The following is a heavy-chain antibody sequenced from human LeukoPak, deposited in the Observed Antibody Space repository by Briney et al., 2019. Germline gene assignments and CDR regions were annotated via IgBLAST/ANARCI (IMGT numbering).Heavy chain of an antibody. CDR3: ARGIAAAGKGNLDY. V-gene: IGHV4-59*12. CDR1: GGSISSYY. J-gene: IGHJ4*02. D-gene: IGHD6-13*01. Sequence: SGTLSLTCTVSGGSISSYYWSWIRQPPGKGLEWIGYIYYSGSTNYNPSLKSRVTISVDTSKNQFSLKLSSVTAADTAVYYCARGIAAAGKGNLDYWGQGTLVTVSS. CDR2: IYYSGST.